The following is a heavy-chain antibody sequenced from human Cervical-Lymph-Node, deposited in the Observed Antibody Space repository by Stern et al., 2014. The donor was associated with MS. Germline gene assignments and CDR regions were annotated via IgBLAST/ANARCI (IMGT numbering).Heavy chain of an antibody. D-gene: IGHD6-13*01. V-gene: IGHV1-2*02. CDR3: ARGGYSSSYYRFDP. CDR2: IHPKSGDT. J-gene: IGHJ5*02. CDR1: GYTFNDYY. Sequence: QLVASGAEGKKPGASGKVSCEASGYTFNDYYLHWVRQAPGQGLEWMGWIHPKSGDTKYVQNFQGRVTMTRDTSTSTVFMELSRLTSDDTAVYYCARGGYSSSYYRFDPWGQGTLVIVSS.